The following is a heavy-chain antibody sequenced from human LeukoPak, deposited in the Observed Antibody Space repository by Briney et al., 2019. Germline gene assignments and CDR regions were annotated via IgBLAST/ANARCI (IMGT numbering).Heavy chain of an antibody. V-gene: IGHV3-48*02. CDR1: GFTFGSYT. Sequence: PGGSLRLSCAASGFTFGSYTMNWVRQAPGKGLEWVSDISSGSSTIQYADSVKGRFTISRDNAKNSLCLQMNSLRDEDTAVYYCARVIGGSYYYGMDVWGQGTTVTVFS. CDR3: ARVIGGSYYYGMDV. D-gene: IGHD3-16*02. J-gene: IGHJ6*02. CDR2: ISSGSSTI.